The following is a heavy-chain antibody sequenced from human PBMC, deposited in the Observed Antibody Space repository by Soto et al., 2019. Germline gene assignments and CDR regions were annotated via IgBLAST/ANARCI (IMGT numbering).Heavy chain of an antibody. Sequence: SETLSLTXTVSGGSISSYYWSWIRQPPGKGLEWIGYIYYSGSTNYKPSLKSRVTISVDTSKNQFSLKLSSVTAADTAVYYGARRYGSCFDYWGQGTLVTVSS. V-gene: IGHV4-59*08. J-gene: IGHJ4*02. CDR2: IYYSGST. D-gene: IGHD3-10*01. CDR1: GGSISSYY. CDR3: ARRYGSCFDY.